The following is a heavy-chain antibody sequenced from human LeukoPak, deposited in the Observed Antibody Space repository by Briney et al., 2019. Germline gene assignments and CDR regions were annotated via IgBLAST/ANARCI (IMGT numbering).Heavy chain of an antibody. CDR2: ISGSGGST. D-gene: IGHD6-19*01. CDR1: GFTFSNYA. J-gene: IGHJ3*02. V-gene: IGHV3-23*01. Sequence: GGSLRLSCVVSGFTFSNYAMSWVRQAPGKGPEWVSAISGSGGSTYDADSVKGRFTISRDNSKNTLYLQMNSLRAEDTAVYYCARVGGWFAFDIWGQGTMVTVSS. CDR3: ARVGGWFAFDI.